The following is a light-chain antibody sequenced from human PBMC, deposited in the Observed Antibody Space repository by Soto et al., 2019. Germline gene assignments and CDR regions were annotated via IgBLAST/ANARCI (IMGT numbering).Light chain of an antibody. J-gene: IGKJ1*01. CDR2: GAS. CDR1: QSVSSNY. V-gene: IGKV3-20*01. CDR3: QQYGSSPRT. Sequence: EIVLTQSPGTLSLSPGERATLSCRASQSVSSNYLAWYQQKPGQAPRLLIYGASSRAAGIPDRVSGSGSGTDFTLTITGLEPEDFAVYYCQQYGSSPRTFGQGTKVEIK.